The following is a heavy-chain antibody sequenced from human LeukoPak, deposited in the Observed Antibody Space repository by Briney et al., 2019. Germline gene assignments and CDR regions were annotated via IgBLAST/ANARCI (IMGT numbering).Heavy chain of an antibody. CDR1: GFTFSDYY. Sequence: GGSLRLSCAASGFTFSDYYVTWIRQAPGKGLEWVSYISSSGSSIYYADSVKGRFTISRDNAKKSLYMQMNSLRAEDTAVYYCARDCRDGYNCGDYWGQGTLVTVSS. V-gene: IGHV3-11*01. D-gene: IGHD5-24*01. J-gene: IGHJ4*02. CDR2: ISSSGSSI. CDR3: ARDCRDGYNCGDY.